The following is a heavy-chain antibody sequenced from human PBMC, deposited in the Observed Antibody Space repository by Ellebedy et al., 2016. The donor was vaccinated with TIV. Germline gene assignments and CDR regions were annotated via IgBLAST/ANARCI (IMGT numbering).Heavy chain of an antibody. Sequence: AASVKVSCKASGYGFSSYGISWVRQAPGQGLEWMGWINTGNGDAKYSQKFQGRVTITRDTSANTAYMELSSLGSEDTAVYYCARDLPECSGGSCYYGWFDPWGQGTLVTVSS. CDR3: ARDLPECSGGSCYYGWFDP. J-gene: IGHJ5*02. D-gene: IGHD2-15*01. CDR2: INTGNGDA. V-gene: IGHV1-3*04. CDR1: GYGFSSYG.